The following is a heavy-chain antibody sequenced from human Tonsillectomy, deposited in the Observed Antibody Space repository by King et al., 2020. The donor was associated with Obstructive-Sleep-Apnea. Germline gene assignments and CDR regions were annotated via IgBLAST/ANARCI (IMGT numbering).Heavy chain of an antibody. J-gene: IGHJ4*02. Sequence: QLVQSGAEVKKPGASVKVSCKASGYTFTSYDINWVRQATGQGLEWMGWIKPHSGNTGYAKKFQGRGTVTRNTSISTAYMELGRLRSEDTAVYYWARVEDSDSYGYPLDYWGQGTLVTVSS. D-gene: IGHD5-18*01. CDR1: GYTFTSYD. V-gene: IGHV1-8*01. CDR3: ARVEDSDSYGYPLDY. CDR2: IKPHSGNT.